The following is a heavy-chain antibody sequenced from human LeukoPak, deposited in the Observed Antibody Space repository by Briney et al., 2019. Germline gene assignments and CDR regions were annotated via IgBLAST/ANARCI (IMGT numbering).Heavy chain of an antibody. CDR1: GGTFSSYA. CDR2: IIPIFGTA. V-gene: IGHV1-69*05. D-gene: IGHD6-13*01. Sequence: ASVKVSCKASGGTFSSYAISWVRQAPGQGLEWMGEIIPIFGTANYAQKFQGRVTITTDESTSTAYMELSSLRSEDTAVYYCASVAAAGTIWFDPWGQGTLVTVSS. CDR3: ASVAAAGTIWFDP. J-gene: IGHJ5*02.